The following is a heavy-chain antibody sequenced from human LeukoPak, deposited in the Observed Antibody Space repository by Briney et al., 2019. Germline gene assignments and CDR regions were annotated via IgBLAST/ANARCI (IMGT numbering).Heavy chain of an antibody. V-gene: IGHV3-23*01. CDR1: GFSFDSFA. Sequence: GSLRLSCAASGFSFDSFAMTWVRQAPGTGLEWVSAISGSGTSTLYADSVKGRFTISRDNPKNTLYLQMNSLRIEDTAVYYCAKDLNRGWGSDTFDIWGQGTTLIVSS. CDR3: AKDLNRGWGSDTFDI. J-gene: IGHJ3*02. CDR2: ISGSGTST. D-gene: IGHD6-19*01.